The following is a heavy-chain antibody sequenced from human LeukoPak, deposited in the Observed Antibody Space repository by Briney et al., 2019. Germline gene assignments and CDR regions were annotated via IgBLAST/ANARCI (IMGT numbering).Heavy chain of an antibody. CDR1: GFTFNNYN. V-gene: IGHV3-21*04. CDR3: AKGTSWMNPYYYIDV. J-gene: IGHJ6*03. Sequence: GGSLRLSCTASGFTFNNYNMNWVSQAPGKGLEWVSSISTGGTYTYYADSVKGRFTVSRDSSKSTLSLQMNSLRAEDTAVYYCAKGTSWMNPYYYIDVWGKGTTVTVSS. CDR2: ISTGGTYT. D-gene: IGHD2-2*01.